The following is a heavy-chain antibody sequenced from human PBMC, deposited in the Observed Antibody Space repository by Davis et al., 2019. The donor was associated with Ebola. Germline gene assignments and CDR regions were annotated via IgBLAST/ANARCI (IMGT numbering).Heavy chain of an antibody. CDR3: ANLDYGGNSGLDY. CDR1: GFTFSSYS. Sequence: PGGSLRLSCAASGFTFSSYSMNWVRQAPGKGLEWVSSISSSSSYIYYADSVKGRFTISRDNSENTLYLQMNSLRAEDTAVYYCANLDYGGNSGLDYWGQGTLVTVSS. V-gene: IGHV3-21*04. D-gene: IGHD4-23*01. J-gene: IGHJ4*02. CDR2: ISSSSSYI.